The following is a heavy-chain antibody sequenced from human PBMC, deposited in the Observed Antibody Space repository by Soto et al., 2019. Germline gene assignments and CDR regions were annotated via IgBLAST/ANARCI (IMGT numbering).Heavy chain of an antibody. D-gene: IGHD2-15*01. V-gene: IGHV4-31*03. J-gene: IGHJ5*02. CDR1: SGSLSSGGYY. CDR3: QRDTPYPKVNWFDI. CDR2: IYFTGIT. Sequence: SETLSLTCTVSSGSLSSGGYYWNWIRQHPVKGLEWIGYIYFTGITYSTPSLKSRVTLSVDTSKSQFSLELRSVTAADTAIYSRQRDTPYPKVNWFDIWGPGVLVTVSS.